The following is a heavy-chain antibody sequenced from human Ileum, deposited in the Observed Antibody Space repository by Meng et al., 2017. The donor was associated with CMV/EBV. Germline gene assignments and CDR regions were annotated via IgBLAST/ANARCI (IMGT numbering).Heavy chain of an antibody. CDR1: GFTVSSNY. V-gene: IGHV3-53*01. Sequence: GESLKISCAASGFTVSSNYMSWVRQAPGKGLEWVSVIYSGGSTYYADSVKGRFAISRDNAKNMVYLQMNRLTADDTAVYYCTRPRDGYSPFDLWGQGTLVTVSS. D-gene: IGHD5-18*01. CDR3: TRPRDGYSPFDL. CDR2: IYSGGST. J-gene: IGHJ4*02.